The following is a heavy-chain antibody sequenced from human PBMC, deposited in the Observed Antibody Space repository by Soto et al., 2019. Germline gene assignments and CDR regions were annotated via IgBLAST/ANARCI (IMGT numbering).Heavy chain of an antibody. J-gene: IGHJ4*02. D-gene: IGHD4-4*01. CDR1: GFTFSSYS. CDR3: ARFPHSDYFDY. CDR2: ISGSSSTI. Sequence: GGSLRLSCAASGFTFSSYSMNWVRQAPGKGLEWVSYISGSSSTIYYADSVKGRFTISRDNAKNSLYLQMNSLRAEDTAVYYCARFPHSDYFDYWGQGTLVTVSS. V-gene: IGHV3-48*01.